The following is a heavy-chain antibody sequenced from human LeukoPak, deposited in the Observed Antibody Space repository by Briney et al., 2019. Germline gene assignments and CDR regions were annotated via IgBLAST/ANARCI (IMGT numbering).Heavy chain of an antibody. Sequence: GGSLRLSCVASGFTFSSYAMAWVRQAPGKGLEWVSVINESGGTTYYAAFVKGRFTISRDSSKNTLYLQLSSLRAEDTALYYCAKADSTSLNWLDPWGQGTLVTVSS. V-gene: IGHV3-23*01. CDR2: INESGGTT. CDR3: AKADSTSLNWLDP. D-gene: IGHD3-16*02. J-gene: IGHJ5*02. CDR1: GFTFSSYA.